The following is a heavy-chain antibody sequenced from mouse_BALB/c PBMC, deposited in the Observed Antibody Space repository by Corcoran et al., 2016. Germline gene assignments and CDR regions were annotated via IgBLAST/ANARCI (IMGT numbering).Heavy chain of an antibody. V-gene: IGHV9-1*02. Sequence: QIQLVQSGPELKKPGETVKISCKASGYTFTNYGMNWVKQAPGKGLKWMGWINTYTGEPTYADDFKGRFAFSLETPASTAYLQINNLKNEDMATYFCARDYGSSRAWFAYWGQGTLVTVSA. CDR3: ARDYGSSRAWFAY. D-gene: IGHD1-1*01. CDR1: GYTFTNYG. J-gene: IGHJ3*01. CDR2: INTYTGEP.